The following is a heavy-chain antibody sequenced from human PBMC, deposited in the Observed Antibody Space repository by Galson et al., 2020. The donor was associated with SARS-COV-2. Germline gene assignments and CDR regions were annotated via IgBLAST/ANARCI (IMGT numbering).Heavy chain of an antibody. Sequence: SETLSLTCAVYGGSIKNYYWTWIRQSPGKGMQWIGEINHRGTTNYDPSLQGRVAMSVDTSKNQYSLRLSSVTAADTAVYYCARAAQTYYDFWSGYYNAPHFDYWGQGTLVTVSS. CDR1: GGSIKNYY. D-gene: IGHD3-3*01. V-gene: IGHV4-34*01. J-gene: IGHJ4*02. CDR2: INHRGTT. CDR3: ARAAQTYYDFWSGYYNAPHFDY.